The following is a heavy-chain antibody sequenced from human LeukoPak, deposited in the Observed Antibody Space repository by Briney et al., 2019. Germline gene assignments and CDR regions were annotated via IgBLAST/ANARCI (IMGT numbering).Heavy chain of an antibody. V-gene: IGHV1-69*06. CDR2: IIPIFGTA. J-gene: IGHJ1*01. CDR1: GGTFSSYA. CDR3: ARPQVSGSYAEYFQH. D-gene: IGHD1-26*01. Sequence: SVKVSCKASGGTFSSYAISWVRQAPGQGLEWMGGIIPIFGTANYAQKFQGRVTITADKSTSTAYMELSSLRSEDTAVYYCARPQVSGSYAEYFQHWGQGTLVTVSS.